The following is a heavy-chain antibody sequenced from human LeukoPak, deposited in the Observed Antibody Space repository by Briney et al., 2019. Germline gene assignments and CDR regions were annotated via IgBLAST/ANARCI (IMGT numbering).Heavy chain of an antibody. V-gene: IGHV4-59*01. Sequence: PSETLSLTCAVYGGSFSGYYWSWIRQPPGKGLEWIGYIYYSGSTNYNPSLKSRVTISVDASKNQFSLKLSSVTAADTAVYYCARGMGATLFDYWGQGTLVTVSS. D-gene: IGHD1-26*01. CDR1: GGSFSGYY. CDR2: IYYSGST. J-gene: IGHJ4*02. CDR3: ARGMGATLFDY.